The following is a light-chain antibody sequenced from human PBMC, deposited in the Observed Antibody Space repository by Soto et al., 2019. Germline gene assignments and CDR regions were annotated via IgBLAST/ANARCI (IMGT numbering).Light chain of an antibody. CDR3: QQYYNWPYT. CDR1: QSVSSR. CDR2: GAS. Sequence: EIVLTQSPGTLSLSPGESATLSCGASQSVSSRFLAWYQQKPGQAPRLLIYGASTRATGIPARFSGSGSGTEFTLTISSLQSEDFAVYYCQQYYNWPYTFGQGTRLEIK. J-gene: IGKJ5*01. V-gene: IGKV3-15*01.